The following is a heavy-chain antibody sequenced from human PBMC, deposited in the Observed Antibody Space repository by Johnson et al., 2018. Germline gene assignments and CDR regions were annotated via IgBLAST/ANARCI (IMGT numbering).Heavy chain of an antibody. D-gene: IGHD1-7*01. V-gene: IGHV3-30*18. J-gene: IGHJ3*02. CDR2: ISYDGSNE. CDR3: AKELEVRSGSALNI. Sequence: QVQLVQSGVGVVQPGRSLRLSCAASGFTFSSYGMHWVRQAPGKGLEWVAIISYDGSNEYYTDSVKGRFTISRDNSKNTVYLQMISLRAEDTAVYYCAKELEVRSGSALNIWGQGTMVTVSS. CDR1: GFTFSSYG.